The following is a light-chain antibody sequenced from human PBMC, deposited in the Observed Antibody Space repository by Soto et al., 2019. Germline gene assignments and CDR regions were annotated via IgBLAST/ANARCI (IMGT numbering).Light chain of an antibody. Sequence: EIVMTQSPATLSVSPGERATLSCRASQSVSSSYLAWYQQKPGQAPRLLIYGASSRATGIPDRFSGSGSGTDFTLTISRLEPEDFAVYYCQQYGSSPETFGQGTKVDIK. CDR2: GAS. J-gene: IGKJ1*01. CDR3: QQYGSSPET. V-gene: IGKV3-20*01. CDR1: QSVSSSY.